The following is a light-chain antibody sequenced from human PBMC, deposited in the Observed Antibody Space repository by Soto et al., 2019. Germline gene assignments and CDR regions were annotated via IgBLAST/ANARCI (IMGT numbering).Light chain of an antibody. J-gene: IGLJ1*01. CDR2: GNS. V-gene: IGLV1-40*01. Sequence: QPVLTQPPSVSGAPGQRVTISCTGSSYNIGATYDVQWYQQLPGTAPKLLIYGNSNRPSGVPDRFSGSKSGTSASLAITGLQADDEADYYCQSYDSSLSAHYVFGTGTKLTVL. CDR3: QSYDSSLSAHYV. CDR1: SYNIGATYD.